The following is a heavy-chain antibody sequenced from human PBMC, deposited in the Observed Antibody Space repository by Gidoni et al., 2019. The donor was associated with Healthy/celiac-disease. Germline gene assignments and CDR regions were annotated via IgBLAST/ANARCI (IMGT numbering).Heavy chain of an antibody. V-gene: IGHV3-30-3*01. Sequence: QVQLVESGGGVVQPGRSLRLSCAASGFTFSSYAMHWVRPAPGKGLEWVAVISYDGSNKYYADSVKGRFTISRDNSKNTLYLQMNSLRAEDTAVYYCARVQSVLGGSYYFDYWGQGTLVTVSS. CDR1: GFTFSSYA. D-gene: IGHD1-26*01. CDR3: ARVQSVLGGSYYFDY. CDR2: ISYDGSNK. J-gene: IGHJ4*02.